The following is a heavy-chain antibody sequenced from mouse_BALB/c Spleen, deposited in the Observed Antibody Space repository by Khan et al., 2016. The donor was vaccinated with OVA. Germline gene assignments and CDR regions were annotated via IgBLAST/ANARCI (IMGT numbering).Heavy chain of an antibody. J-gene: IGHJ3*01. CDR2: ISYSGST. V-gene: IGHV3-2*02. Sequence: VQLKESGPGLVKPSQSLSRTCTVTGYSITSDYAWNWIRQFPGNKLEWMGYISYSGSTSYNPSLKSRFSISRDTSKNQFFLQLNSVTTEDTATYYCAMGRTYWGQGTLVTVSA. D-gene: IGHD4-1*01. CDR1: GYSITSDYA. CDR3: AMGRTY.